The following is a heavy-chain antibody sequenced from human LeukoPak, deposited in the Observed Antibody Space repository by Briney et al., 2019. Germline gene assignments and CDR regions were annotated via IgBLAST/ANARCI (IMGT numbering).Heavy chain of an antibody. CDR3: ARGRSTMVRGVIITCWFDP. D-gene: IGHD3-10*01. Sequence: RASVKVSCKASGYTFTGYYMHWVRQAPGQGLEWTGWINPNSGGTNYAQKFQGRVTMTRDTSISTAYMELSRLRSDDTAVYYCARGRSTMVRGVIITCWFDPGGQGSLVTV. CDR1: GYTFTGYY. CDR2: INPNSGGT. V-gene: IGHV1-2*02. J-gene: IGHJ5*02.